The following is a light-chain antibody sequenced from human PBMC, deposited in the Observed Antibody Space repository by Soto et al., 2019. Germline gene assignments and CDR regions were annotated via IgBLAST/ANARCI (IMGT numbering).Light chain of an antibody. CDR1: QSVSSN. Sequence: EIVMTQSPATLSVSPGERATLSCRASQSVSSNLAWYQQKPGQTPKLLIYVASTRATGIPARFSGSGSGTEFTLAISSLQSEHFAVYYCQQYNVRPLPFGGGTKVEFK. V-gene: IGKV3-15*01. CDR2: VAS. J-gene: IGKJ4*01. CDR3: QQYNVRPLP.